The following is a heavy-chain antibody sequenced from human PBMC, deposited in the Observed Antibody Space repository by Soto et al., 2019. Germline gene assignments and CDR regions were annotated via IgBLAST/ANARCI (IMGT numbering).Heavy chain of an antibody. D-gene: IGHD3-9*01. Sequence: PAGSLRLSCAASGFTFSSYTMNWVRQAPGKGLEWVSSISSSSSYTNYADSVKGRFTISRDNAKNSLYLQMNSLRAEDTAVYYCARDADILTGSDAFDIWGQGTMVTVPS. CDR2: ISSSSSYT. CDR3: ARDADILTGSDAFDI. CDR1: GFTFSSYT. J-gene: IGHJ3*02. V-gene: IGHV3-21*04.